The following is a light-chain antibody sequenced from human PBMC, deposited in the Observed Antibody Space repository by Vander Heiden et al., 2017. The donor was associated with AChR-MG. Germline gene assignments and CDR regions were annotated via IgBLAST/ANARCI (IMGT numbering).Light chain of an antibody. CDR2: AAS. CDR1: QGIGSY. J-gene: IGKJ3*01. CDR3: QHLNSYPLT. V-gene: IGKV1-9*01. Sequence: DIQLTQSPSFLSASVGDRVTITCRASQGIGSYLAWYQQKPGKAPNLLIYAASTLQSGVPSRFSGSGSGTEFTLTISSLQPEDFATYYCQHLNSYPLTFASGTKVDIK.